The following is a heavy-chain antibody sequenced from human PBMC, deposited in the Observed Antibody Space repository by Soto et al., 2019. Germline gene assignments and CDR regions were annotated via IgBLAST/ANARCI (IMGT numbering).Heavy chain of an antibody. CDR2: INSDGSGT. CDR3: AKDTAHAMDV. D-gene: IGHD2-15*01. J-gene: IGHJ6*02. CDR1: GFDFSNSW. V-gene: IGHV3-74*01. Sequence: EVQLVESGGGLVQPGGSLRLSCAASGFDFSNSWIHWVRQGPGKGLVWVSHINSDGSGTTYADSVKGRFTISRDNAKNTVYLQMNSLRAEVTAVNYCAKDTAHAMDVWGQGTTVTDSS.